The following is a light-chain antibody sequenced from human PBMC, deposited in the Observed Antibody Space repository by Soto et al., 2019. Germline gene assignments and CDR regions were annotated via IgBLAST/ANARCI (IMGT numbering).Light chain of an antibody. Sequence: DIVMTQTPLSLSVTPGQSASISCKSSESLLYVDGKTYLFWYLQKPGQPPQLLIYEVFKRFSDVPQWFSGTGSLSNFTLNISRVESGDVGLSYCLHSKLFPSTFGQGPTVDIK. J-gene: IGKJ1*01. CDR3: LHSKLFPST. CDR1: ESLLYVDGKTY. CDR2: EVF. V-gene: IGKV2D-29*01.